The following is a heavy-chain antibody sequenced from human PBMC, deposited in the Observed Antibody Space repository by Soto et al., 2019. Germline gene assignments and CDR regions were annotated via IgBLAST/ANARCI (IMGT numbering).Heavy chain of an antibody. Sequence: AETLSLTCTASGVTISNYYWSWIRQPPGKGLEWIGYIYYSGSTNYYPSLKSRVTITVDTSKNQFSLKQSSVTAADTAVYYCARIRFLEWLVDAFDIWGQGTMVTVSS. D-gene: IGHD3-3*01. J-gene: IGHJ3*02. CDR2: IYYSGST. V-gene: IGHV4-59*01. CDR3: ARIRFLEWLVDAFDI. CDR1: GVTISNYY.